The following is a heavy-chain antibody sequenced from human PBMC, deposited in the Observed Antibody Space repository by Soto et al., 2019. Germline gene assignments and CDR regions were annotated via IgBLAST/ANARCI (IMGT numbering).Heavy chain of an antibody. CDR3: AATPDYGMDV. Sequence: VKDSYTASVVTFPSSAVKCGRQARGQRREWIGWIVVGSGNTNYAQKFQERVTITRDMSTSTAYMQLSSLRSEDTAVYYCAATPDYGMDVWGQGTTVTVSS. J-gene: IGHJ6*02. V-gene: IGHV1-58*01. CDR1: VVTFPSSA. CDR2: IVVGSGNT.